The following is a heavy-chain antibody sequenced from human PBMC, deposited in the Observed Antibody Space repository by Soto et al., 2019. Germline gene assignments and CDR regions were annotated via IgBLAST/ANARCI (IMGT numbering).Heavy chain of an antibody. V-gene: IGHV4-39*01. CDR3: ARQTWIQLWDLSDYYYGMDV. Sequence: SETLSLTCTVSGSSISSSSYYWGWIRQPPGKGLEWIGSIYYSGSTYYNPSLKSRVTISVDTSKNQFSLKLSSVTAADTAVYYCARQTWIQLWDLSDYYYGMDVWGQGTTVTVSS. CDR1: GSSISSSSYY. CDR2: IYYSGST. J-gene: IGHJ6*02. D-gene: IGHD5-18*01.